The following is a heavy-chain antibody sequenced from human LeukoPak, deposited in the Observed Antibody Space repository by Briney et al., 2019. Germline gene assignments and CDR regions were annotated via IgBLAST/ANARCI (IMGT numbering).Heavy chain of an antibody. CDR1: GFTFTNYA. D-gene: IGHD4-23*01. V-gene: IGHV3-23*01. CDR2: ISGSGGST. Sequence: GGSLRLSCAASGFTFTNYAMSWVRQAPGKGLQWVSAISGSGGSTYYADSVKGRFTISRDNSKNTMYLQMNSLRAEDTAVYYCARVDYGYGLDYGGNSEGRRYWGQGTLVTVSS. J-gene: IGHJ4*02. CDR3: ARVDYGYGLDYGGNSEGRRY.